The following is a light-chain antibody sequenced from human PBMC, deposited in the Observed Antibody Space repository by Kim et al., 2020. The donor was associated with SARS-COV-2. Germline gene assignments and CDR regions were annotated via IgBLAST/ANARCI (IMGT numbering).Light chain of an antibody. CDR3: QQYSDWT. Sequence: DIQMTQSPSTLSASVGDRVTITCRASQSISSWLAWYQQKAGKAPKVLIYKASTLASGVPSRFSGSGSGTQFTLTISSLQPDDFATYYCQQYSDWTFGQGTKVDIK. CDR2: KAS. J-gene: IGKJ1*01. V-gene: IGKV1-5*03. CDR1: QSISSW.